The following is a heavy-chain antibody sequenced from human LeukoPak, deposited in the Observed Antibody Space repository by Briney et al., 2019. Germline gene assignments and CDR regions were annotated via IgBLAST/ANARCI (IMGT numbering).Heavy chain of an antibody. J-gene: IGHJ3*02. Sequence: PGGSLRLSCAASGFTVSSNYMSWVRQAPGKGLEWVSLIYSGGSTYYADSVKGRFTISRDNSKNTLYLQMNSMRAEDTAVYYCARDGFSSGYPYDAFDIWGQGTMVTVSS. V-gene: IGHV3-53*01. CDR2: IYSGGST. CDR1: GFTVSSNY. CDR3: ARDGFSSGYPYDAFDI. D-gene: IGHD3-3*01.